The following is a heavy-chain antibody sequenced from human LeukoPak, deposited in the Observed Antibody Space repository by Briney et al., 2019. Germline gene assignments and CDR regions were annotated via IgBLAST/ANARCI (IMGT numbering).Heavy chain of an antibody. CDR1: GFSFSNDA. J-gene: IGHJ1*01. D-gene: IGHD2-2*01. V-gene: IGHV3-23*01. CDR3: AKGGSIVVVPAAEH. Sequence: AGGSLRLSCAASGFSFSNDAMTWVREAPGKGREWGSAISGSGDSTYYADSVKGRFTISRDNSKNTLYLQMISLRAEVTAVYYCAKGGSIVVVPAAEHWGQGTLVTVSS. CDR2: ISGSGDST.